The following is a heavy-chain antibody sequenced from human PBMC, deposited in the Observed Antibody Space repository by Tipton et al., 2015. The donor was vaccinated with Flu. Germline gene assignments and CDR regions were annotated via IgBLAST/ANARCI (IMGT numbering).Heavy chain of an antibody. J-gene: IGHJ2*01. D-gene: IGHD7-27*01. CDR1: GGSISSYY. CDR2: IYYSGST. Sequence: TLSLTCTVSGGSISSYYWSWIRQPPGKGLEWIGYIYYSGSTNYNPSLKSRVTISVDTSKNQFSLKLSSVTAADTAVYYCARGLIPRRTGDPPGDWYFDLWGRGTLVTVSS. V-gene: IGHV4-59*01. CDR3: ARGLIPRRTGDPPGDWYFDL.